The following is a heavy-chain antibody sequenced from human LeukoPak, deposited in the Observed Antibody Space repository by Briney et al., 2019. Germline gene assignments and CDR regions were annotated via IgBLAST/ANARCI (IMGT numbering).Heavy chain of an antibody. CDR1: GFTFSSYS. CDR3: AREKVGYCSGGSCDISGMDV. J-gene: IGHJ6*02. Sequence: GGSLRLSCAASGFTFSSYSMNWVRQAPGKGLEWVSSISSSSSYIYYADSVKGRFTISRDNAKNSLYLQMNSLRAEDTAVYYCAREKVGYCSGGSCDISGMDVWGQGTTVTVSS. D-gene: IGHD2-15*01. CDR2: ISSSSSYI. V-gene: IGHV3-21*04.